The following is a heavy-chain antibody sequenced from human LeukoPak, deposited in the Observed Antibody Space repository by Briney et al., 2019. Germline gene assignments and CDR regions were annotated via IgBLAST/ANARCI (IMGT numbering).Heavy chain of an antibody. J-gene: IGHJ4*02. CDR1: GGSTTGYY. CDR3: ARLAGPRNFINY. D-gene: IGHD6-19*01. CDR2: IYYSGST. V-gene: IGHV4-59*12. Sequence: SETLSLTCTVSGGSTTGYYWTWIRQPPGKGLEWIGYIYYSGSTNYNPSLKSRVTMSVDTSKNQFSLKLSSVTAADTAVYYCARLAGPRNFINYWGQGTLVTVSS.